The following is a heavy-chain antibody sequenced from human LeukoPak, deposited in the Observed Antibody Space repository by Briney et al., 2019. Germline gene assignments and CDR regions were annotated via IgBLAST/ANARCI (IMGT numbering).Heavy chain of an antibody. CDR1: GFTLSSYE. V-gene: IGHV3-48*03. CDR3: AELGITMIGGV. J-gene: IGHJ6*04. Sequence: SGGSLRLSCTVSGFTLSSYEMSWIRQAPGQGLEWVSSIEYSETGTHYADSVKGRFTISRDNAKNSLYLQMNSLRAEDTAVYYCAELGITMIGGVWGKGTTVTISS. D-gene: IGHD3-10*02. CDR2: IEYSETGT.